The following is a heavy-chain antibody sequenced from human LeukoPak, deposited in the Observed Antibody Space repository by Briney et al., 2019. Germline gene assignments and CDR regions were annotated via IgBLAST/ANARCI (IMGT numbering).Heavy chain of an antibody. Sequence: PRASVKVSCKASGYTFTGYYMHWVRQAPGQGLEWMGWINPNSGGTNYAQKFQGWVTMTRDTSISTAYMELSRLRSDDTAVYYCARAGNSSGWGAPYYFDYWGQGTLVTVSS. CDR3: ARAGNSSGWGAPYYFDY. CDR1: GYTFTGYY. D-gene: IGHD6-19*01. J-gene: IGHJ4*02. CDR2: INPNSGGT. V-gene: IGHV1-2*04.